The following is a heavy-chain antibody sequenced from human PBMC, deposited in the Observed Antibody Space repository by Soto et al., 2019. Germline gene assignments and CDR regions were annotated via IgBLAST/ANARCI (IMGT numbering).Heavy chain of an antibody. CDR1: GFTFDDYT. J-gene: IGHJ4*02. V-gene: IGHV3-43*01. CDR2: ISWDGGST. CDR3: AKGGGGSYLSWKIDY. Sequence: GGSLRLSCAASGFTFDDYTMHWVRQAPGKGLEWVSLISWDGGSTYYADSVKGRFTISRDNSKNSLYLQMNSLRTEDTALYYCAKGGGGSYLSWKIDYWGQGTLVTVSS. D-gene: IGHD1-26*01.